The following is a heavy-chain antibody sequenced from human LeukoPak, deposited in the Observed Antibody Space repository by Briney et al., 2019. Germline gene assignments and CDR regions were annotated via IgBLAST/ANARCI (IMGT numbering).Heavy chain of an antibody. Sequence: ASVKVSCKASGYTFTDYYMHWVRQAPGQGLEWMGWINPNSGATNYAQKFQGRVTMTRDTSISTAYMELSRLRSDDTAVYYCARDLFPYGLGSFADLDIWGQGTMVTVSS. V-gene: IGHV1-2*02. CDR3: ARDLFPYGLGSFADLDI. D-gene: IGHD3-10*01. J-gene: IGHJ3*02. CDR2: INPNSGAT. CDR1: GYTFTDYY.